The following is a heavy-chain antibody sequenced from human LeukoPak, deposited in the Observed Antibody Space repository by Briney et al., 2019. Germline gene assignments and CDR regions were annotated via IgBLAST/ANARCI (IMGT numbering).Heavy chain of an antibody. V-gene: IGHV4-30-4*07. D-gene: IGHD2-8*02. Sequence: SETLSLTCAVSGGSISSGGYSWSWIRQPPGKGLEWIGYIYYSVNTYYSPSLKSRVTISVDTSKNQFSLKLSSVTAAETAVYYCARDGGVAPHNWFDPWGQGTLVTVSS. CDR2: IYYSVNT. CDR3: ARDGGVAPHNWFDP. J-gene: IGHJ5*02. CDR1: GGSISSGGYS.